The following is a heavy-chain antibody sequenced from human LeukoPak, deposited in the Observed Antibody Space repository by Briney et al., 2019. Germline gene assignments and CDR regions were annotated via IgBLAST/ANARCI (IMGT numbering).Heavy chain of an antibody. V-gene: IGHV3-7*03. D-gene: IGHD1-26*01. CDR3: ARDQKWELLYYFDY. J-gene: IGHJ4*02. CDR2: ISQDGSGK. CDR1: GFTFSNYW. Sequence: PGGSLRLSCGASGFTFSNYWMSWVRQAPGKGLEWVINISQDGSGKNYADSVEGRFTISRDNAKNSLYLQMNSLRAEDTAVYYCARDQKWELLYYFDYWGQGTLVTVSS.